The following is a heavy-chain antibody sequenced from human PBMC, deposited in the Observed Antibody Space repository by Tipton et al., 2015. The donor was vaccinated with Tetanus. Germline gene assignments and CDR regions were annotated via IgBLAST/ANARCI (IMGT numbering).Heavy chain of an antibody. D-gene: IGHD7-27*01. CDR2: IKEDGSEK. Sequence: SLRLSCAASGFTFNNYAMTWVRQAPGKGLEWLANIKEDGSEKYYVDPVKGRFTISRDNAKNSLYLQMNSLRAEDTAMYYCARITGDRSFDLWGRGTQVTVSS. CDR3: ARITGDRSFDL. V-gene: IGHV3-7*01. J-gene: IGHJ2*01. CDR1: GFTFNNYA.